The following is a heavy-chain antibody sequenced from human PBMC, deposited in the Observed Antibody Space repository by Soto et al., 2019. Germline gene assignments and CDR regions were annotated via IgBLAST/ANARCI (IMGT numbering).Heavy chain of an antibody. CDR3: ARCSYLDY. D-gene: IGHD4-17*01. J-gene: IGHJ4*02. V-gene: IGHV3-23*01. Sequence: GSLRLSCAASGXSFGSYSLSWVRQAPGKGLEWVSTISGSDGNTLYADSVKGRFSIYRDTSQSTLYLKMNSLRADDTAIYYCARCSYLDYWGQGTRGTVSS. CDR1: GXSFGSYS. CDR2: ISGSDGNT.